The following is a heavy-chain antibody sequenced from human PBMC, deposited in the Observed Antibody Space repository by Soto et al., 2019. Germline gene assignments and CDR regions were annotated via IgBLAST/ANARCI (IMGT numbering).Heavy chain of an antibody. Sequence: GGSLRLSCAASGFTFSSYAMSWVRQAPGKGLEWVSAISGSGGSTYYADSVKGRFTISRDNSKNTLYLQMNSLRAEDTAVYYCAKADYSSSWYFGGRFDYWGQGTLVTVSS. V-gene: IGHV3-23*01. D-gene: IGHD6-13*01. CDR1: GFTFSSYA. CDR2: ISGSGGST. J-gene: IGHJ4*02. CDR3: AKADYSSSWYFGGRFDY.